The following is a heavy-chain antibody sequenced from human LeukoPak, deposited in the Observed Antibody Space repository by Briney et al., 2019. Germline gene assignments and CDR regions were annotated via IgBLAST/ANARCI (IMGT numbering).Heavy chain of an antibody. J-gene: IGHJ6*03. D-gene: IGHD2/OR15-2a*01. Sequence: ASVNVSCKASGYTFTGYYMHWVRQATGQGLERMGWINPNSGGTNYAQKFQGRVTMTRDTSISTAYMELSRLRSDDTAVYYCARIPFLYYYMDVWGKGTTVTVSS. CDR2: INPNSGGT. V-gene: IGHV1-2*02. CDR1: GYTFTGYY. CDR3: ARIPFLYYYMDV.